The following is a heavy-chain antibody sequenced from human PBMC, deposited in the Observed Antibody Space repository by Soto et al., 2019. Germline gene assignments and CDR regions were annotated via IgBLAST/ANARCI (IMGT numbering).Heavy chain of an antibody. Sequence: VQLLESGGNLVQPGGSLKLSCAASGFTFSSYAMSWVRQAPGKGLEWVSGIGGSAAGSNYADSVKGRITISRDNSRNTVYLQMSSLRAEDTALYYCARGGGIAVAGTHLDYWGQGTLVTVSS. J-gene: IGHJ4*02. CDR2: IGGSAAGS. V-gene: IGHV3-23*01. CDR1: GFTFSSYA. D-gene: IGHD6-19*01. CDR3: ARGGGIAVAGTHLDY.